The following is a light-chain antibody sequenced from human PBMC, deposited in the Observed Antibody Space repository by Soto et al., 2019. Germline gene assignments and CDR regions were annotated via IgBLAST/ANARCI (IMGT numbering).Light chain of an antibody. Sequence: QSALTQPRSVSGPPGQSVTISCTGTSSDVGGYNYVSWYQQHPGKAPKLMIYDVTKRPSGVPDRFSGSKSGNRASLTISGLQAEDEADYYCCSYAGSSTSMFGGGTKLTVL. J-gene: IGLJ3*02. CDR1: SSDVGGYNY. V-gene: IGLV2-11*01. CDR3: CSYAGSSTSM. CDR2: DVT.